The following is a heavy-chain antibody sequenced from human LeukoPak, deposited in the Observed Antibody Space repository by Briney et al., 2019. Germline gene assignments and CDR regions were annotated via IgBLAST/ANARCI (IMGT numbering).Heavy chain of an antibody. CDR2: MNPNSGNT. CDR3: ARGLTASKADGMDV. Sequence: ASVKVSCKASGYTFTSYDINWVRQATGQGLEWMGWMNPNSGNTGYAQKFQGRVTMTRNTSISTAYVELSSLRSEDTAVYYCARGLTASKADGMDVWGQGTTVTVSS. J-gene: IGHJ6*02. D-gene: IGHD1-14*01. CDR1: GYTFTSYD. V-gene: IGHV1-8*01.